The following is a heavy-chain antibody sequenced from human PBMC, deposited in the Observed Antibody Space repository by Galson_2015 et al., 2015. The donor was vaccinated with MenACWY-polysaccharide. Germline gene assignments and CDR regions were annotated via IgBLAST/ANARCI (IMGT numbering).Heavy chain of an antibody. D-gene: IGHD3-10*01. CDR2: IHPNSGGT. V-gene: IGHV1-2*02. CDR3: GRGGYDTGSGSY. Sequence: VKVSCKASGYTFGGYHIHWVRQAPGQGLEWMGWIHPNSGGTTFAQKFQGRVTMTRDTSVSTVYMELNSLRSDDTAVYHCGRGGYDTGSGSYWGQGTLVTVSS. CDR1: GYTFGGYH. J-gene: IGHJ4*02.